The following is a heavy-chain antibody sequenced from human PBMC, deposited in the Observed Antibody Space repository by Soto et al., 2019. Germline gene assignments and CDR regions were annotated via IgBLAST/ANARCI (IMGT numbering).Heavy chain of an antibody. CDR1: GYTFTSYD. J-gene: IGHJ6*03. CDR3: ARGPSVAPIYYYYYMDV. CDR2: MNPNSGNT. V-gene: IGHV1-8*01. Sequence: QVQLVQSGAEVKKPGASVKVSCKASGYTFTSYDINWVRQATGQGLEWMGWMNPNSGNTGYAQKFQGRVTMTRNTSISTAYMELSSLRSEDMAVYYCARGPSVAPIYYYYYMDVWGKGTTVTVSS. D-gene: IGHD6-19*01.